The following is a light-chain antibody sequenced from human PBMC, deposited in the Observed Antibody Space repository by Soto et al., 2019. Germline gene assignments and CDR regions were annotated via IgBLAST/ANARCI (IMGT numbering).Light chain of an antibody. CDR3: QQSYSTRWT. CDR1: QTTSHY. Sequence: DIQMTQSPSSLSASVGDRVTITCRASQTTSHYSNWYQEKPGKAPKLLIYAASSLQSGVPSRFSGSGSGTDFTLTISSLQPEDFATYYCQQSYSTRWTFGQGTKVEIK. J-gene: IGKJ1*01. CDR2: AAS. V-gene: IGKV1-39*01.